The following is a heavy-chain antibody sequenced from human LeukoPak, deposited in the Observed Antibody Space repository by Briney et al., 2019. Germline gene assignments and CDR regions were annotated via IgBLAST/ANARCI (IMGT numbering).Heavy chain of an antibody. CDR2: ISGSGGST. D-gene: IGHD5-12*01. V-gene: IGHV3-23*01. CDR3: AKAAGYSGYEKLDY. CDR1: GFTFSSYA. Sequence: GGSLRLSCAASGFTFSSYAMSWVRQAPGKGLEWVSAISGSGGSTYYADSVKGRFTISRDNSKNTLYLRMNSLRAEDTAVYYCAKAAGYSGYEKLDYWGQGTLVTVSS. J-gene: IGHJ4*02.